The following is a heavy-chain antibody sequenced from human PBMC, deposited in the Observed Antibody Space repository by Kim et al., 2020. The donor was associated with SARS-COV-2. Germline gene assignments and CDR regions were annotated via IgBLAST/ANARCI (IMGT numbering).Heavy chain of an antibody. CDR3: ARGVTAGFDI. J-gene: IGHJ3*02. Sequence: NTGSAQKFQGRVTMSTDISITTAYMELSSLTSEDTAVYYCARGVTAGFDIWGQGTMVTVAS. D-gene: IGHD2-21*02. V-gene: IGHV1-8*01. CDR2: NT.